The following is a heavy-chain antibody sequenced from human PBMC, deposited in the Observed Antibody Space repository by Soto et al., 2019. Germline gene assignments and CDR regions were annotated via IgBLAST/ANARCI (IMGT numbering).Heavy chain of an antibody. CDR3: ARQGSNEYYYYGMDV. CDR2: IIRIFGTP. Sequence: GASVKLSCKASGGTFSSYAINWVRQAPGQGLEWMGGIIRIFGTPDYAQRFQGRVTITADESTSTAYMELSSLRSEDTAVYYCARQGSNEYYYYGMDVWGQGTTVTVSS. CDR1: GGTFSSYA. V-gene: IGHV1-69*13. J-gene: IGHJ6*02. D-gene: IGHD3-10*01.